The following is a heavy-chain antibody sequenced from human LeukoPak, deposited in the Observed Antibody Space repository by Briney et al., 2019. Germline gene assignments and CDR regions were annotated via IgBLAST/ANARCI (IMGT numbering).Heavy chain of an antibody. CDR1: GGSISSGSYY. J-gene: IGHJ6*03. V-gene: IGHV4-61*02. D-gene: IGHD3-16*02. CDR3: ARVSAYYYYSYMDV. Sequence: SETLSLTCTVSGGSISSGSYYWSWIRQPAGKGLEWIGRIYTSGSTNYNPSLKRRVTISVDTSKNQFSLKLSSVTAADTAVYYCARVSAYYYYSYMDVWGKGTTVTISS. CDR2: IYTSGST.